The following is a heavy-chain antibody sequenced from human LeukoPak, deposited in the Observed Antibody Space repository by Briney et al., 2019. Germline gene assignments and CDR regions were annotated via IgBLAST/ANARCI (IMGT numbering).Heavy chain of an antibody. CDR1: GFTFSDYW. CDR3: ARAEGRARLTY. D-gene: IGHD1-26*01. Sequence: PGGSLRLSCAPSGFTFSDYWMSWVRQAPGKGLEWVANIKQDGNEIYYVDSVKGRFTISRDNAKNSLYLQMNSLRAEDAVVYYCARAEGRARLTYWGQGTLVTVSS. J-gene: IGHJ4*02. CDR2: IKQDGNEI. V-gene: IGHV3-7*01.